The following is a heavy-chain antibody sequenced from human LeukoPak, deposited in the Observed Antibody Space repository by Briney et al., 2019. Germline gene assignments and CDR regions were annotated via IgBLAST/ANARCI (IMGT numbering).Heavy chain of an antibody. J-gene: IGHJ5*02. V-gene: IGHV3-74*01. CDR2: INSDGNSA. Sequence: GGSLRLSCAASGFTFSSYWMHWVRQAPGKGLVWVSRINSDGNSANYADSVKGRFTISRDNAKNTLCLQMNSLRAEDTAVYYCARSLPYNWFDPWGQGTLVTVSS. CDR3: ARSLPYNWFDP. CDR1: GFTFSSYW.